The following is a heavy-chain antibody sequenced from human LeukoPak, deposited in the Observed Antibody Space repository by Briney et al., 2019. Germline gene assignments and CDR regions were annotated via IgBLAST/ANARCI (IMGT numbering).Heavy chain of an antibody. CDR2: IRYDGSNE. D-gene: IGHD1-26*01. CDR3: EKDSAVSGSYPDASDI. CDR1: GVTFSSYG. Sequence: GGSLRLSCVASGVTFSSYGMHWVRQAPGKGLEWVAFIRYDGSNEYYIDSVKGRFTLSRDNSKNTLYLQMNSLRAEDTAVYYCEKDSAVSGSYPDASDIWGQGTMVTVSS. V-gene: IGHV3-30*02. J-gene: IGHJ3*02.